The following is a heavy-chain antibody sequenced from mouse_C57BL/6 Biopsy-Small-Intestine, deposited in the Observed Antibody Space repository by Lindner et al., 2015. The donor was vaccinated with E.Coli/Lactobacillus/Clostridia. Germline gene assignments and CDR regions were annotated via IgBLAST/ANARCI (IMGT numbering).Heavy chain of an antibody. CDR2: INPGSGGT. J-gene: IGHJ2*01. CDR3: ASSGYDY. Sequence: VQLQESGTELVKPGASVKLSCKASGHTFTSYWMHWVKQRPGQGLEWIGVINPGSGGTNYNEKFKGKATLTADKSSSTAYMQLSSLTSEDSAVYFCASSGYDYWGQGTTLTVSS. V-gene: IGHV1-53*01. D-gene: IGHD3-2*02. CDR1: GHTFTSYW.